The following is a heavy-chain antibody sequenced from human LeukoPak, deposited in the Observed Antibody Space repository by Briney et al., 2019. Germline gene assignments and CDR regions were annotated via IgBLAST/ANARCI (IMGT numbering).Heavy chain of an antibody. D-gene: IGHD4-17*01. CDR2: INSDGSWT. J-gene: IGHJ4*02. CDR1: GNYW. CDR3: AKDLRTTSGLGFFDY. V-gene: IGHV3-74*01. Sequence: GGSLRLSCAASGNYWMHWVRQAPGKGLVWVSHINSDGSWTSYADSVKGRFTISKDNAKNTVYLQMNSLRAEDTAVYYCAKDLRTTSGLGFFDYWGQGTLVTVSS.